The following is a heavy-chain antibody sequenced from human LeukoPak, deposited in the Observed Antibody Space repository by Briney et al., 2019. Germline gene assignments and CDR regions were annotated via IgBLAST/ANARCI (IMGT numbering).Heavy chain of an antibody. CDR1: GGSISTYY. D-gene: IGHD1-26*01. V-gene: IGHV4-59*01. CDR3: ARVFTPYSGGYYWFDP. CDR2: SDYSGST. Sequence: SETLSLTCTVSGGSISTYYWSWIRQPPGKGLEWIGYSDYSGSTSYNPSLKSRVTVSVDTSKNQFSLKVSFVTAADTAVYYCARVFTPYSGGYYWFDPWGQGTLVTVSS. J-gene: IGHJ5*02.